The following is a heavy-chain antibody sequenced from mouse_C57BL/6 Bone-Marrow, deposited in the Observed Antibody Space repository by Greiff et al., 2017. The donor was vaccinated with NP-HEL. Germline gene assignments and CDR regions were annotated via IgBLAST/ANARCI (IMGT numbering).Heavy chain of an antibody. V-gene: IGHV5-4*03. D-gene: IGHD4-1*01. CDR2: ISDGGSYT. J-gene: IGHJ2*01. CDR1: GFTFSSYA. Sequence: DVMLVESGGGLVKPGGSLKLSCAASGFTFSSYAMSWVRQTPEKRLEWVATISDGGSYTYYPDNVKGRFTISRDNAKNNLYLQMSHLKSEDTAMYYCAVLGRDDWGQGTTLTVSS. CDR3: AVLGRDD.